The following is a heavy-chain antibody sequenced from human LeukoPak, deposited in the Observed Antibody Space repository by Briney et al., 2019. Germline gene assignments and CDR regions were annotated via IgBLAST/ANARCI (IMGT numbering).Heavy chain of an antibody. D-gene: IGHD5-12*01. Sequence: PGGSLRLSCTASRFYFSTYDMNWVRQVPGKGLEWVSYIDSSGSTTYYAGSVQGRFTISRDNAKNSLYLQMKSLRVEDTAFYYCASAHGGSGYDRPSDYWGQGTLVTVSS. J-gene: IGHJ4*02. CDR2: IDSSGSTT. V-gene: IGHV3-48*03. CDR1: RFYFSTYD. CDR3: ASAHGGSGYDRPSDY.